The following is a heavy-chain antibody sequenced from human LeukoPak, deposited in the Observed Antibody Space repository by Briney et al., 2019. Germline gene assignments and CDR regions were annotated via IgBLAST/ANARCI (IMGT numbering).Heavy chain of an antibody. V-gene: IGHV4-38-2*01. CDR3: ARHVCGGGSCYSFDY. Sequence: SETLSLTXAVSGNSISSGYYWGWIRQPPGKGLEWIGSIYHSGSTYYNPSLKSRVTISVDTSKNQFSLKLSSVTAADTAVYYCARHVCGGGSCYSFDYWGQGTLVTVSS. J-gene: IGHJ4*02. CDR1: GNSISSGYY. CDR2: IYHSGST. D-gene: IGHD2-15*01.